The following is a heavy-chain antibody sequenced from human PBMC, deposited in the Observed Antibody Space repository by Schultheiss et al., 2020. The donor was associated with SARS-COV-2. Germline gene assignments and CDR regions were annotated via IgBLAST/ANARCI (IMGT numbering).Heavy chain of an antibody. CDR1: GFTFSDYY. J-gene: IGHJ6*03. V-gene: IGHV3-11*05. D-gene: IGHD2-15*01. CDR2: ISSSSSYT. CDR3: ARDGMAAALNYYYYYMDV. Sequence: LSLTCAASGFTFSDYYMSWIRQAPGKGLEWVSYISSSSSYTNYADSVKGRFTISRDNAKNSLYLQMNSLRAEDTAVYYCARDGMAAALNYYYYYMDVWGKGTTVTVSS.